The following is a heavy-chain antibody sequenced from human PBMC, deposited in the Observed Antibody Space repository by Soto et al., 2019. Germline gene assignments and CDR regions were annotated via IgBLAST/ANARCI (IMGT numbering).Heavy chain of an antibody. D-gene: IGHD3-10*01. CDR1: GFSFSVNGVA. CDR2: IYWDDDQ. CDR3: AHKRDVSRGFKY. J-gene: IGHJ4*02. Sequence: SGPTLVNPTQTLTLTCTFSGFSFSVNGVAVGWIRQPPGQALEWLALIYWDDDQRYNPSLKDGLTITKDTSRNQVVLTMTNMDPVDTATYYCAHKRDVSRGFKYWGQGTLVTVSS. V-gene: IGHV2-5*02.